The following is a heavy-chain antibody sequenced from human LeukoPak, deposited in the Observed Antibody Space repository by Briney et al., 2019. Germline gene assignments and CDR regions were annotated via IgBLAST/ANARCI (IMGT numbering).Heavy chain of an antibody. Sequence: PGGSLRLSCAASGFTFSGYAMHWVRQAPGKGLEWVAVISYDGSNKYYADSVKGRFTISRDNSKNTLYLQMNSLRAEDTAVYYCARDRSLGFDYWGQGTLVTVSS. CDR3: ARDRSLGFDY. CDR1: GFTFSGYA. J-gene: IGHJ4*02. D-gene: IGHD6-13*01. V-gene: IGHV3-30-3*01. CDR2: ISYDGSNK.